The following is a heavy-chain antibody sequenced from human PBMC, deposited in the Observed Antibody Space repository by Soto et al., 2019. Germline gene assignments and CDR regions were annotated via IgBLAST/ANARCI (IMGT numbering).Heavy chain of an antibody. CDR2: INHSGST. D-gene: IGHD1-26*01. Sequence: SETLSLTCAVYGGSFSGYYWSWIRQPPGKGLEWIGEINHSGSTNYNPSLKSRVTISVDTSKNQFSLKLSSVTAADTAVYYCARAWWELPPSYYYYGMDVWGQGTTVTVSS. CDR3: ARAWWELPPSYYYYGMDV. V-gene: IGHV4-34*01. CDR1: GGSFSGYY. J-gene: IGHJ6*02.